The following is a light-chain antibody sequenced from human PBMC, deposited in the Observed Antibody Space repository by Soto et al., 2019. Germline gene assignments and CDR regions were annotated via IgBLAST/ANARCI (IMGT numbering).Light chain of an antibody. CDR2: DVN. J-gene: IGLJ2*01. CDR1: SSDVGGYNY. Sequence: QSVLTQPASVSGSPGQSITISCTGTSSDVGGYNYVSWYQQHPGKAPKLMIYDVNDRPSGVSNRFSGSKSGNTASLTISGLHAEDEADYYCSSYTGSNTLVVFGGGTKLTVL. CDR3: SSYTGSNTLVV. V-gene: IGLV2-14*01.